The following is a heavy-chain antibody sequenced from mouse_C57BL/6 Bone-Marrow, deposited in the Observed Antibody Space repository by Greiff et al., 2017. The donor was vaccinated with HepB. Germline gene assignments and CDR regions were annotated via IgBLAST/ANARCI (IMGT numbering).Heavy chain of an antibody. D-gene: IGHD2-10*02. V-gene: IGHV5-9-1*02. CDR3: TRGGYGNYYYFDY. Sequence: EVNLVESGEGLVKPGGSLKLSCAASGFTFSSYAMSWVRQTPEKRLEWVAYISSGGDYIYYADTVKGRFTISRDNARNTLYLQMSSLKSEDTAMYYCTRGGYGNYYYFDYWGQGTTLTVSS. CDR1: GFTFSSYA. CDR2: ISSGGDYI. J-gene: IGHJ2*01.